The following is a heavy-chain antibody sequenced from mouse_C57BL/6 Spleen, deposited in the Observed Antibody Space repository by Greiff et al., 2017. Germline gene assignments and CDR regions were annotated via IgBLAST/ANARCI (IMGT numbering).Heavy chain of an antibody. CDR2: IDPSDSYT. CDR3: ARFDRDY. Sequence: VQLQQPGAELVQPGASVQLSCQASGYTFTSSWMQWVQQRPGQGLEWIGEIDPSDSYTTYNHKVKGKATLTVDTSSSTAYMQLSSLTSEDSAVDNGARFDRDYWGQGTTLTVSS. CDR1: GYTFTSSW. V-gene: IGHV1-50*01. J-gene: IGHJ2*01.